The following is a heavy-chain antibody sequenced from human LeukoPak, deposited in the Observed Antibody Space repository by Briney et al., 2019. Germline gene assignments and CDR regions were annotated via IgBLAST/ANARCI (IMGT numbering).Heavy chain of an antibody. Sequence: PGGSLRLSCAASGFTFSSYGMRWVRQAPGKGLEYVSTFSGGAGSTYYADSVKGRFTIPRDNSKNTLYLQMNNLRAEDTAVYYCARHYDSSVYYFFDYWGQGTLVTVSS. J-gene: IGHJ4*02. CDR2: FSGGAGST. CDR3: ARHYDSSVYYFFDY. D-gene: IGHD3-22*01. V-gene: IGHV3-23*01. CDR1: GFTFSSYG.